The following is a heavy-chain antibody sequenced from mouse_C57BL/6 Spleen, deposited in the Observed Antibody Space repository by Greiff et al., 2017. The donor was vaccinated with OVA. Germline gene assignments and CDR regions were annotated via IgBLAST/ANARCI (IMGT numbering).Heavy chain of an antibody. CDR1: GFTFTDYY. D-gene: IGHD2-5*01. CDR2: IRNKANGYTT. J-gene: IGHJ4*01. Sequence: EVQLQESGGGLVQPGGSLSLSCAASGFTFTDYYMSWVRQPPGKALEWLGFIRNKANGYTTEYSASVKGRFTISRDNSQSILYLQMNALRAEDSATYYCARSSYYSNYVYYAIDYWGQGTSVTVSS. V-gene: IGHV7-3*01. CDR3: ARSSYYSNYVYYAIDY.